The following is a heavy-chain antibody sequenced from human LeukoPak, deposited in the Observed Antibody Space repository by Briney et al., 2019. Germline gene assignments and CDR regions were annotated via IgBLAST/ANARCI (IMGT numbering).Heavy chain of an antibody. CDR1: GFTVSDYY. CDR2: FYSDGRT. CDR3: AREGSGYTSGYKDALDL. J-gene: IGHJ3*01. Sequence: GGSLRLSCAASGFTVSDYYMSWVRQAPGKGLEWVSVFYSDGRTKYVDSVKGRFTISRDNSKNSLYLQMSRLRGEDTAVYYCAREGSGYTSGYKDALDLSGQGTMVTVSS. V-gene: IGHV3-53*01. D-gene: IGHD3-22*01.